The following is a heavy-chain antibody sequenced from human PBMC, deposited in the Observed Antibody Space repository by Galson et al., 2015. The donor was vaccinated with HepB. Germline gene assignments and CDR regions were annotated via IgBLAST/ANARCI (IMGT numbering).Heavy chain of an antibody. CDR1: GYSFPNYW. Sequence: QSGAEVKKPGESLRISFTGSGYSFPNYWISWVRQMPGKGLEWMGRVDPSDSDSDYSPSFQGNVSISVDKSSCTAQLQWSSLKASDTAIYYCATLRGHDAEIGVYGMDVWGLGTTVTVSS. V-gene: IGHV5-10-1*03. CDR2: VDPSDSDS. CDR3: ATLRGHDAEIGVYGMDV. D-gene: IGHD3-10*01. J-gene: IGHJ6*02.